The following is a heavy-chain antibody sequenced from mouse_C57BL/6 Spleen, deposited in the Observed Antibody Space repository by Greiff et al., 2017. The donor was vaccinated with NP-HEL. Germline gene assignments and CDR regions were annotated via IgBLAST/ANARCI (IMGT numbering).Heavy chain of an antibody. V-gene: IGHV1-81*01. Sequence: QVQLQQSGAELARPGASVKLSCKASGYTFTSYGISWVKQRTGQGLEWIGEIYPRSGNTYYNEKFKGKATLTADKSSSTAYMELHSLTSEDSAVYFYARSKDYYSNISHFAYWGQGTLVTVSA. CDR1: GYTFTSYG. CDR3: ARSKDYYSNISHFAY. CDR2: IYPRSGNT. D-gene: IGHD1-1*01. J-gene: IGHJ3*01.